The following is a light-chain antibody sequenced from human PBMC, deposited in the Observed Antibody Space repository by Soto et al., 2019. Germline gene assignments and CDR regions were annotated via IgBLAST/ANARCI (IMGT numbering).Light chain of an antibody. CDR2: DVS. CDR3: SSYTSATTYV. V-gene: IGLV2-14*01. Sequence: QSVLTQPASVSGSPGQSSTISCTGTSSDVGAYNYASWYQQYPGEAPKVIIYDVSHRPAGVANRFSGSKSGNTASLTISGLQTQDEADYYCSSYTSATTYVFGPGTKLTVL. CDR1: SSDVGAYNY. J-gene: IGLJ1*01.